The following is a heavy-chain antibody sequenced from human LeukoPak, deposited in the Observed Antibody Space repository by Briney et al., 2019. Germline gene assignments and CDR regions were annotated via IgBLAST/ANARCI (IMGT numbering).Heavy chain of an antibody. J-gene: IGHJ6*02. Sequence: GGSLRLSCAASGFTFSSYAMSWVRQAPGKGLEWVAAVSYDGGNTYYADSVRGRLTISRDNSRNTLYLQMSNLRAEDTAVYFCARGGGLDVWGQGATVTVSS. CDR1: GFTFSSYA. CDR3: ARGGGLDV. V-gene: IGHV3-30-3*01. CDR2: VSYDGGNT. D-gene: IGHD3-16*01.